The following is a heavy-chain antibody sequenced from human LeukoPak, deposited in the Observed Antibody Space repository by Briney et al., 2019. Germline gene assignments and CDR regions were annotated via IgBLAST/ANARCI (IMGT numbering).Heavy chain of an antibody. CDR3: ARRRFGSDY. V-gene: IGHV3-23*01. D-gene: IGHD3-10*01. Sequence: GGSLRLSCAASGFTFSSYGMSWVRQAPGKGLEWVSAISSTGGTTYYADSVKGRFTISRDNSKNTLYLQMNSLRAEDTAVYYCARRRFGSDYWGQGTLVTVSS. J-gene: IGHJ4*02. CDR1: GFTFSSYG. CDR2: ISSTGGTT.